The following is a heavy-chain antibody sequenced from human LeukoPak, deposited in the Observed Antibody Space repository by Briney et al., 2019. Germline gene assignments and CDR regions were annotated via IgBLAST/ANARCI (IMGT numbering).Heavy chain of an antibody. D-gene: IGHD3-16*02. J-gene: IGHJ4*02. Sequence: SETLSLTCTVSGGSIGGFYWGWIRQPPGKGLEWIGYIYGGGSSTYNPSLQSRVTMSVDTSKNQFSLKLSSVTAADTAVYYCARDLTFGGVIVTPFDYWGQGTLVTVSS. CDR3: ARDLTFGGVIVTPFDY. V-gene: IGHV4-59*12. CDR2: IYGGGSS. CDR1: GGSIGGFY.